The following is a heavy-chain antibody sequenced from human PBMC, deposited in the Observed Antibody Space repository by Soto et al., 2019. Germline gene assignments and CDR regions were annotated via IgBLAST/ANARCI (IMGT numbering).Heavy chain of an antibody. D-gene: IGHD2-8*01. J-gene: IGHJ5*02. CDR3: ARDRSTYGGGGTGEVKENWFDP. V-gene: IGHV4-59*01. Sequence: LSETLSLTCSVSGGSISHYYWSWIRQSPGKGLEWIGYAYYSGSTDYNPSLKSRVTMSVDTSKNQVSLKLNSVTTADTAVYYCARDRSTYGGGGTGEVKENWFDPWGPGTLVTVSS. CDR1: GGSISHYY. CDR2: AYYSGST.